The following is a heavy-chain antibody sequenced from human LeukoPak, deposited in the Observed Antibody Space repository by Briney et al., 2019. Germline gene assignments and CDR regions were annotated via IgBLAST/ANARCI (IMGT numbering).Heavy chain of an antibody. V-gene: IGHV4-34*01. CDR1: GGSFSGYY. J-gene: IGHJ1*01. CDR3: ARYYYDSSGYDYYFQH. D-gene: IGHD3-22*01. CDR2: INHSGST. Sequence: PSQTLSLTCAVYGGSFSGYYWSWIRQPPGKGLEWIGEINHSGSTNYNPSLKSRVTISVDTSKNQFSLKLSSVTAADTAVYYCARYYYDSSGYDYYFQHWGQGTLVTVSS.